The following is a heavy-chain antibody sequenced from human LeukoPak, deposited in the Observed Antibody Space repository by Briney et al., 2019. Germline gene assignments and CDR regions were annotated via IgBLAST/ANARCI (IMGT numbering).Heavy chain of an antibody. J-gene: IGHJ4*02. CDR2: IYSGGST. CDR3: ARDESTGRIAVAGKRY. Sequence: GGSLRLSCAASGFTVSSNYMSWVRQAPGKGLEWVSVIYSGGSTYYANSVKGRFTISRDNSKNTLYLQMNSLRAEDTAVYYCARDESTGRIAVAGKRYWGQGTLVTVSS. D-gene: IGHD6-19*01. CDR1: GFTVSSNY. V-gene: IGHV3-53*05.